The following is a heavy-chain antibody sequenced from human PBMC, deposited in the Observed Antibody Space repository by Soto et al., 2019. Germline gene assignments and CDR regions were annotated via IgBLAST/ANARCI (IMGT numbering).Heavy chain of an antibody. CDR3: TRDLMDVVPPADDLFDP. Sequence: PWWSLRLSCSASLFTVGSSYVSWFRQAPGKGLEWVSVIYTGDTPYYADSVKGRFTISRDNSKNTLYLQMNSLRVEDTAVYYCTRDLMDVVPPADDLFDPWGQGILVTVSS. CDR2: IYTGDTP. V-gene: IGHV3-53*01. J-gene: IGHJ5*02. D-gene: IGHD2-2*01. CDR1: LFTVGSSY.